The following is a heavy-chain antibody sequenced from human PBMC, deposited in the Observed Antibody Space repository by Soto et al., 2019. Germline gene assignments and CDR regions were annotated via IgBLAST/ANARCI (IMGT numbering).Heavy chain of an antibody. CDR2: IYYSGST. CDR3: CARDRRVLHAFDX. CDR1: GGSISSDNYY. J-gene: IGHJ3*01. V-gene: IGHV4-31*06. Sequence: SETLSLTCTVSGGSISSDNYYWSWIRQHPGKGLEWIGYIYYSGSTYYNPSLKSRVTISVDTSXXXXXXXXXXXXXXXTAVYYCARDRRVLHAFDXXGXXXXXTXS. D-gene: IGHD3-10*01.